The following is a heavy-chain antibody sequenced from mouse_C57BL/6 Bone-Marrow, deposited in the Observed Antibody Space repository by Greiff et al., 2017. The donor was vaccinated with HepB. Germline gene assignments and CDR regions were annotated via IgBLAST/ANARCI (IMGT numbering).Heavy chain of an antibody. V-gene: IGHV1-64*01. CDR3: ARNGIYYGPIGY. J-gene: IGHJ2*01. CDR2: IHPNSGST. D-gene: IGHD2-1*01. CDR1: GYTFTSYW. Sequence: LVESGAELVKPGASVKLSCKASGYTFTSYWMHWVKQRPGQGLEWIGMIHPNSGSTNYNEKFKSKATLTVDKSSSTAYMQLSSLTSEDSAVYYCARNGIYYGPIGYWGQGTTLTVSS.